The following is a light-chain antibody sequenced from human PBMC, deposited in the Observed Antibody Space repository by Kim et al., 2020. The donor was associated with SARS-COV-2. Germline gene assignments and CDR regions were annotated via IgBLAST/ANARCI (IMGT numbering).Light chain of an antibody. V-gene: IGKV3-11*01. Sequence: PTLSLSPGERATLSCRASQSVSSYLAWYQQKPGQAPRLLIYDASNRATGIPARFSGSGSGTDFTLTISSLEPEDFAVYYCQQRSNFGQGTRLESK. CDR3: QQRSN. J-gene: IGKJ5*01. CDR1: QSVSSY. CDR2: DAS.